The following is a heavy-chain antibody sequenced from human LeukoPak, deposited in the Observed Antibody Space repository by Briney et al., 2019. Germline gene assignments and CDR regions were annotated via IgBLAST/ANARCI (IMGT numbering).Heavy chain of an antibody. CDR3: AREGATDYYFDP. CDR1: GYSLSSNG. J-gene: IGHJ4*02. V-gene: IGHV1-18*01. Sequence: ASVKVSCKASGYSLSSNGISWARQAPGQGLEWMGWISDYSGNTKYAQNFQDRVTLTTDRSTNTAYMELRSLRSDDTAVYYCAREGATDYYFDPWGQGTLVTVSS. CDR2: ISDYSGNT. D-gene: IGHD4-4*01.